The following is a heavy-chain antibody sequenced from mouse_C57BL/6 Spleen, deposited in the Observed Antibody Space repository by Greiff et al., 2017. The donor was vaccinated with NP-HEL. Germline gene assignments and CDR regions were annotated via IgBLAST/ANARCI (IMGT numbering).Heavy chain of an antibody. D-gene: IGHD1-1*01. Sequence: VQLQQSGAELVRPGSSVKLSCKASGYTFTSYWMDWVKQRPGQGLEWIGNIYPSDSETHYNQKFKDKATLTVDKSSSTAYMQLSSLTSEDSAVYYCARGYYCSSLAYWGQGTLVTVSA. V-gene: IGHV1-61*01. CDR2: IYPSDSET. CDR1: GYTFTSYW. CDR3: ARGYYCSSLAY. J-gene: IGHJ3*01.